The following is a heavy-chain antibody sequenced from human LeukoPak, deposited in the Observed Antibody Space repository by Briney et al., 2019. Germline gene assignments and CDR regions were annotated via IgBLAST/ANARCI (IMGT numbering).Heavy chain of an antibody. CDR2: IYYSGST. CDR3: YVWFGELTHYYFDY. CDR1: GGSITSYY. Sequence: SETLSLTCTVSGGSITSYYWSWIRQPPGKGLGWIGSIYYSGSTYYNPSLKSRVTISVDTSKNQFSLKLSSVTAADTAVYYCYVWFGELTHYYFDYWGQGTLVTVSS. V-gene: IGHV4-59*05. D-gene: IGHD3-10*01. J-gene: IGHJ4*02.